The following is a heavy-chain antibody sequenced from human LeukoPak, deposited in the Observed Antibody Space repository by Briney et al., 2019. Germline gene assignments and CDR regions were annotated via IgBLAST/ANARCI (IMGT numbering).Heavy chain of an antibody. Sequence: SETLSLTCAVYGGSFSGYYWSWIRQPPAKGLEWIGEIYHSGSTNYNPSLKSRVTISVDKSKNQFSLKLSSVTAADTAVYYCARSGSSRDYYFDYWGQGTLVTVSS. V-gene: IGHV4-34*01. CDR1: GGSFSGYY. D-gene: IGHD1-26*01. CDR3: ARSGSSRDYYFDY. J-gene: IGHJ4*02. CDR2: IYHSGST.